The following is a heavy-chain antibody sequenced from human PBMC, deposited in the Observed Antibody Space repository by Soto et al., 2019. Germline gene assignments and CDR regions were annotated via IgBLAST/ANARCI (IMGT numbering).Heavy chain of an antibody. CDR3: LYYGSGIYEYF. V-gene: IGHV1-69*02. J-gene: IGHJ4*02. CDR2: IIPILGIA. Sequence: QVQLVQSGAEVKKPGSSVKVSCKASGGTFSSYTISWVRQAPGQGLEWMGMIIPILGIANYAQKFQGRVTITADKSSSTAYMELSCLISEYTAVYYCLYYGSGIYEYFWGQGSLVTVSS. D-gene: IGHD3-10*01. CDR1: GGTFSSYT.